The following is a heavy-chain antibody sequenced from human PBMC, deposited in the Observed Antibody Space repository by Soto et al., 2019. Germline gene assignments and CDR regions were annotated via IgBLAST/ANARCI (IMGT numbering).Heavy chain of an antibody. V-gene: IGHV1-69*12. J-gene: IGHJ4*02. Sequence: QVQLVQSGAEVKKPGSSVKVSCKASGGTFSSYAISWVRQAPGQGLEWMGGIIPSFGTANYAQEFQGRGTITADESTSTAYMELSNLRSEDTAVYYCARSGGYYYASSGSLDYWGQGTLVTVSS. CDR1: GGTFSSYA. D-gene: IGHD3-22*01. CDR2: IIPSFGTA. CDR3: ARSGGYYYASSGSLDY.